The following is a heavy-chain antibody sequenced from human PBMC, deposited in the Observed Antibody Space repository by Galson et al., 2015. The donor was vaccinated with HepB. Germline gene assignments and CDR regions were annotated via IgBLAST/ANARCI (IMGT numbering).Heavy chain of an antibody. CDR3: ARAPTRPHSSSKPAYYMDV. CDR2: MNPNSGNT. J-gene: IGHJ6*03. D-gene: IGHD6-6*01. V-gene: IGHV1-8*01. Sequence: SVKVSCKASGYTFTSYDINWVRQATGQGLEWMGWMNPNSGNTGYAQKFQGRVTMTRNTSISTAYMELSSLRSEDTAVYYCARAPTRPHSSSKPAYYMDVWGKGTTVTVSS. CDR1: GYTFTSYD.